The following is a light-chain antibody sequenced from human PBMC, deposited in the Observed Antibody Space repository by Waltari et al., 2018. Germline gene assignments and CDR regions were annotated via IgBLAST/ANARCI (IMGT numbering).Light chain of an antibody. J-gene: IGKJ4*01. CDR3: QQLNTYFPLT. Sequence: QLTQSPSSLSASVGDRVTITCRATHNIGSYLAWYQQKPGKAPSPLIYGSSTLPSGVSSGFSGSGSATRFTLTINSLQPEDFATYYCQQLNTYFPLTFGGGTKVEIK. CDR2: GSS. CDR1: HNIGSY. V-gene: IGKV1-9*01.